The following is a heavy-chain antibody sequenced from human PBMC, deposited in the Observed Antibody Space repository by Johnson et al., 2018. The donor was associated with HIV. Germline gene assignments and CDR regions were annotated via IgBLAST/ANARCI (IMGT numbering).Heavy chain of an antibody. CDR3: ARDRFGSGRPNAFDM. V-gene: IGHV3-30-3*01. CDR2: ISYDGINK. J-gene: IGHJ3*02. Sequence: QVLLVESGGGVVQPGRSLRLSCAASGFTFSNYAMHWVRQVPGKGLEWVAIISYDGINKYYADSVKGRFTISRDNSKNTVYLQMNTLRPEDTAVYYCARDRFGSGRPNAFDMWGQGTMGTVSS. CDR1: GFTFSNYA. D-gene: IGHD3-10*01.